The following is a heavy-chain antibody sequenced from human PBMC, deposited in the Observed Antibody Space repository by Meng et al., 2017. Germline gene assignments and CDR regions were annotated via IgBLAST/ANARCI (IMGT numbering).Heavy chain of an antibody. Sequence: VQIVQSGSDLKGPGASVKVSCKASGYPFSTNVMNWVRQAPGQGLEWMGWINTKTGKPTYAQGFTGRLAFSLDTSASTAFLQINSLKAEDTAVYYCARAHSSGWYSFFDYWGQGTLVTVSS. CDR1: GYPFSTNV. J-gene: IGHJ4*02. CDR3: ARAHSSGWYSFFDY. D-gene: IGHD6-19*01. CDR2: INTKTGKP. V-gene: IGHV7-4-1*02.